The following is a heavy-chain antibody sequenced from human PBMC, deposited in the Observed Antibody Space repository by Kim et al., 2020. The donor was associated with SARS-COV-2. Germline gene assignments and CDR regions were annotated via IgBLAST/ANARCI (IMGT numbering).Heavy chain of an antibody. D-gene: IGHD3-10*01. CDR3: ATTRFGELPRFDY. V-gene: IGHV1-24*01. Sequence: YEQKFQCRVTMTEDTSTDTAYMELSSLRSEDTAVYYCATTRFGELPRFDYWGQGTLVTVSS. J-gene: IGHJ4*02.